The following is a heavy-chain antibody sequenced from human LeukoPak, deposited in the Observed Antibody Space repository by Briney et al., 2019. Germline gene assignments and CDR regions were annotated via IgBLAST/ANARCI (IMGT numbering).Heavy chain of an antibody. CDR1: GGSISSYY. D-gene: IGHD4-17*01. CDR3: AREREGPYGYLDY. J-gene: IGHJ4*02. CDR2: IYYSGYT. V-gene: IGHV4-59*01. Sequence: SETLSLTCTVSGGSISSYYLSWIRQPPGKGLKWIGNIYYSGYTTYSPSLRSRVTISVDTSKNQFSLKLSSVTAADTAVYYCAREREGPYGYLDYWGQGILVTVSS.